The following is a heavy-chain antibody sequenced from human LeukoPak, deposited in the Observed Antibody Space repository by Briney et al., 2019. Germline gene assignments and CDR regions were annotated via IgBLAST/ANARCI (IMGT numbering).Heavy chain of an antibody. Sequence: SVKVSCKASGGTFSSYAISWMRQAPGQGLEWMGGIIPIFGTANYAQKFQGRVTITADESTSTAYMELSSLRSEDTAVYYCATIDWGYCSSTSCRRYFDYWGQGTLVTVSS. CDR1: GGTFSSYA. J-gene: IGHJ4*02. V-gene: IGHV1-69*13. D-gene: IGHD2-2*01. CDR2: IIPIFGTA. CDR3: ATIDWGYCSSTSCRRYFDY.